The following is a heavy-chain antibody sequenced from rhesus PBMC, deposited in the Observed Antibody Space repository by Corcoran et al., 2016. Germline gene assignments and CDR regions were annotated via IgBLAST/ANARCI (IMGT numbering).Heavy chain of an antibody. CDR2: ISSRGST. CDR3: ARRAYDSGYCCDY. CDR1: GGSISSSYYY. J-gene: IGHJ4*01. V-gene: IGHV4-122*02. Sequence: QVQLQESGPGLVKPSETLSLTCAVSGGSISSSYYYWSWLRQAPGKGLEWFGYISSRGSTDDTTSLKRQVTMSRDTSKNKYARKRRSVTAADTAGYYGARRAYDSGYCCDYWGQGVLVTVSS. D-gene: IGHD3-28*01.